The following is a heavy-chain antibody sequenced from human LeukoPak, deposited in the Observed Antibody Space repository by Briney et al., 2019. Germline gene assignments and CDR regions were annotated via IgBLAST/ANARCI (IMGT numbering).Heavy chain of an antibody. CDR1: GFTFNTFA. CDR2: ISGSGTTS. Sequence: GGSLRLSCAASGFTFNTFAMTWVRQAPGKGLEWVSSISGSGTTSYYADSVKGRFTISRDNSNYPLFLQMNSLRAEDTALYYCVKDANYYDSSGYLIPFDYWGLGTLVTVSS. D-gene: IGHD3-22*01. CDR3: VKDANYYDSSGYLIPFDY. V-gene: IGHV3-23*01. J-gene: IGHJ4*02.